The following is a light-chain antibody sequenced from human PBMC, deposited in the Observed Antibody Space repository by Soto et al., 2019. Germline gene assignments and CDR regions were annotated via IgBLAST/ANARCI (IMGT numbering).Light chain of an antibody. J-gene: IGKJ2*01. CDR3: QPYGRSPQ. Sequence: EIVLTQSPGSLSLSPGERVTLSCRASQSINSAHLAWYQQRPGQAPRLLIYATSRRATGTPDRFSGSGAGTDFTLTISGLEHEDFAVYYCQPYGRSPQFGQGTKLEIK. V-gene: IGKV3-20*01. CDR1: QSINSAH. CDR2: ATS.